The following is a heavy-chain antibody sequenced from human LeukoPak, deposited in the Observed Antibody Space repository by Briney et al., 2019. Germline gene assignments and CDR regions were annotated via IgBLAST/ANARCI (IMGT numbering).Heavy chain of an antibody. CDR2: VSSSGTTI. D-gene: IGHD6-19*01. V-gene: IGHV3-48*03. CDR1: GFTFSSYE. J-gene: IGHJ4*02. Sequence: GESLRLSCAASGFTFSSYEMNWVRQAPGKGREWVSYVSSSGTTIYFADSVNGPFTISRDNVKNPLYLQMNSLRAEDTAVYYCAREAAGYSSGWPDYWGQGTLVTVFS. CDR3: AREAAGYSSGWPDY.